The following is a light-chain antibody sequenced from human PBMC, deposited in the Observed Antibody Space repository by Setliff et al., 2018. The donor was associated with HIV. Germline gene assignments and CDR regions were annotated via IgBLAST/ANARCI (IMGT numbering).Light chain of an antibody. CDR1: RSDIGAYNY. CDR3: FSYAGSVYV. Sequence: QSVLTQPRSVSGSPGQSVAISCTGTRSDIGAYNYVSWYQQHPGKVPKLIISDVTKRPSGVPDRFSGSKSGNTAPLIISGLQTEDEADYYCFSYAGSVYVFGTGTKVTVL. J-gene: IGLJ1*01. CDR2: DVT. V-gene: IGLV2-11*01.